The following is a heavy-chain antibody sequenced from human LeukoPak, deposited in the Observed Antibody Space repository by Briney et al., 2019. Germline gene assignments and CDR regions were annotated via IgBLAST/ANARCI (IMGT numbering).Heavy chain of an antibody. CDR1: GYTFTGYY. D-gene: IGHD3-10*01. CDR2: INPNSGGT. CDR3: ARDGNIWFGELSLDY. V-gene: IGHV1-2*02. Sequence: ASAKVSCKASGYTFTGYYIHWVRQAPGQGLEWMGWINPNSGGTNYAQKFQGRVTMTRDTSISTAYMELSRLRSDDTAVYYCARDGNIWFGELSLDYWGQGTLVTVSS. J-gene: IGHJ4*02.